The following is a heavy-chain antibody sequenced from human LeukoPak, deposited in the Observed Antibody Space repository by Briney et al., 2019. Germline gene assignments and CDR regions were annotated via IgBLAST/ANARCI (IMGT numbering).Heavy chain of an antibody. CDR2: IYYSGST. CDR1: GGSISSYY. J-gene: IGHJ4*02. D-gene: IGHD6-6*01. Sequence: SETLSLTCTVSGGSISSYYWSWIRQPPGKGLEWIGYIYYSGSTNYNPSLKSRVTISVDRSKNQFSLKLSSVTATDTAVYYCAREYSSSSGHFDYWGQGTLVTVSS. V-gene: IGHV4-59*12. CDR3: AREYSSSSGHFDY.